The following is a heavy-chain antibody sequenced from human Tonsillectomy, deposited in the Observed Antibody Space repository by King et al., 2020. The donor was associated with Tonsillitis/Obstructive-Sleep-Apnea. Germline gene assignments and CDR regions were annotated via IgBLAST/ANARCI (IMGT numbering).Heavy chain of an antibody. CDR3: ARDLESVFDY. CDR2: FSYSGST. Sequence: QLQESGPGLVKPSETLSLTCTVSGGSVSGDSYYWSWIRQPPGKGLEWIGCFSYSGSTNYNPSLKSRVTISLDTFKNQFSLKLSSVTAADTAVYYCARDLESVFDYWGQGTLVTVSS. J-gene: IGHJ4*02. V-gene: IGHV4-61*01. CDR1: GGSVSGDSYY.